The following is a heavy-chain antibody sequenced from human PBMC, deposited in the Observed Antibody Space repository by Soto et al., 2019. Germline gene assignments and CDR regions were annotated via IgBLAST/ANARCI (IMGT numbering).Heavy chain of an antibody. CDR1: GGSISSYY. D-gene: IGHD1-1*01. CDR2: IYYSGST. Sequence: PSETLSLACTVSGGSISSYYWSWIRQPPGKGLEWIGYIYYSGSTNYNPSLKSRVTISVDTSKNQFSLKLSSVTAADTAVYYCARGNWNDVIYYYGMDVWGQGTTVTVSS. CDR3: ARGNWNDVIYYYGMDV. J-gene: IGHJ6*02. V-gene: IGHV4-59*01.